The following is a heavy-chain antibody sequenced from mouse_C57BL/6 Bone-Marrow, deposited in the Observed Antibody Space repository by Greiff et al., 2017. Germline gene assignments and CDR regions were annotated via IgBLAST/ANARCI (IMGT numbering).Heavy chain of an antibody. V-gene: IGHV14-3*01. CDR1: GFNIKNTY. D-gene: IGHD1-1*01. J-gene: IGHJ3*01. CDR3: ANPPDYYGSSQFAY. Sequence: DVKLVESVAELVRPGASVKLSCTASGFNIKNTYMHWVKQRPEQGLEWIGRIDPANGNTKYAPKFQGKATITADTSSNTAYLQLSSLTSEDTAIYYCANPPDYYGSSQFAYWGQGTLVTVSA. CDR2: IDPANGNT.